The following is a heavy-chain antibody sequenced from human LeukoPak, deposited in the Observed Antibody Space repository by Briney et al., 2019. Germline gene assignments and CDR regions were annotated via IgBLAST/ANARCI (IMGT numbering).Heavy chain of an antibody. J-gene: IGHJ5*02. D-gene: IGHD3-16*02. CDR2: IKQDGSEK. CDR1: GLTFSTYW. CDR3: ARDGDDSVWGSYRRNWFDP. V-gene: IGHV3-7*01. Sequence: GGSLRLSCAASGLTFSTYWMSWVRQAPGKGLEWVANIKQDGSEKYYVDSVKGRFTISRDNAKNSLYLQLNSLRAEDTAVYYCARDGDDSVWGSYRRNWFDPWGQGTLVTVSS.